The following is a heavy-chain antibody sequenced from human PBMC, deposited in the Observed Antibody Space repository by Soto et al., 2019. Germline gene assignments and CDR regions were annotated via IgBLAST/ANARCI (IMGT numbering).Heavy chain of an antibody. J-gene: IGHJ4*02. CDR2: ISGSGGST. CDR1: GFTFSSYA. Sequence: GGSLRLSCAASGFTFSSYAMSWVRQAPGKGLEWVSAISGSGGSTYYADSVKGRFTISRDNSKNTLYLQMNSLRAEDTAVYYCAKDRGTMGVVGAIGPLDYWGQGTLVTVSS. CDR3: AKDRGTMGVVGAIGPLDY. D-gene: IGHD1-26*01. V-gene: IGHV3-23*01.